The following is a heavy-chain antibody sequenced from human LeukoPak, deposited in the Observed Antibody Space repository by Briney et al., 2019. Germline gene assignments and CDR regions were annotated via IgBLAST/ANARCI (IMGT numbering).Heavy chain of an antibody. D-gene: IGHD3-22*01. V-gene: IGHV3-23*01. CDR1: GFTFSTYA. CDR2: ISGSGAST. CDR3: ARCRHSYDSIGFPHY. Sequence: GGSLRLSCAASGFTFSTYAMTWVRQAPGKGLEWVSAISGSGASTYYADSVKGRFTISRDNARNSLYLQMNSLRPEDTALYYCARCRHSYDSIGFPHYWGQGTLVTVSS. J-gene: IGHJ4*02.